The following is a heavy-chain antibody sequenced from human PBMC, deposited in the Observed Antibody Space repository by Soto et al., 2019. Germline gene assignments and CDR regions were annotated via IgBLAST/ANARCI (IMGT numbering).Heavy chain of an antibody. Sequence: GGSLRLPCAASGFTFSTYAFSTYAMNWVRQAPGKGLEWVSGISGSGGNTYYADSVKGRFTISRDNSKNTLYLQMNSLRAEDTAVYYCAKDSVTNDLRGPFDYWGPGTLVTVSS. J-gene: IGHJ4*02. V-gene: IGHV3-23*01. CDR1: GFTFSTYA. CDR2: ISGSGGNT. D-gene: IGHD3-10*01. CDR3: AKDSVTNDLRGPFDY.